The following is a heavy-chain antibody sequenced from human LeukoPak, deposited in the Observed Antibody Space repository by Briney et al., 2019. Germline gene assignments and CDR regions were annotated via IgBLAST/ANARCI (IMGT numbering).Heavy chain of an antibody. CDR2: INPSGGST. J-gene: IGHJ4*02. Sequence: GASVTVSCTASGYTFNSYYMHWVRQAPGQGLEWMGIINPSGGSTSYAQKFQGRVTMTRDTSTSTVYMELSSLRSEDTAVYYCARESYGEEDNWGQGTLVTVSS. CDR3: ARESYGEEDN. D-gene: IGHD4-17*01. V-gene: IGHV1-46*02. CDR1: GYTFNSYY.